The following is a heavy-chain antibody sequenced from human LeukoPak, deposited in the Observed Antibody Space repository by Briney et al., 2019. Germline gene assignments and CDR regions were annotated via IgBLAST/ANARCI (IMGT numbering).Heavy chain of an antibody. J-gene: IGHJ6*02. V-gene: IGHV4-59*07. Sequence: SDTLSLTCTVDGGSISSDYWSWIRQPPSKGLEWIGNIYYSGSTNYNPSLKSRVTISVDTSKNQFSLKLSSVTAADTAVYYCARMWGELRWELLGPAYYYYYGMDVWGQGTTVTVSS. CDR3: ARMWGELRWELLGPAYYYYYGMDV. D-gene: IGHD1-26*01. CDR2: IYYSGST. CDR1: GGSISSDY.